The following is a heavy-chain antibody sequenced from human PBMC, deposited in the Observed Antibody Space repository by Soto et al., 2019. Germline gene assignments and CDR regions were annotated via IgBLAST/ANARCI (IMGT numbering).Heavy chain of an antibody. J-gene: IGHJ6*02. CDR1: GFTFSSYG. CDR3: AKDLVGAAVTYYYYYGMDV. CDR2: ISYDGSNK. V-gene: IGHV3-30*18. D-gene: IGHD6-13*01. Sequence: PGGSLRLSCAASGFTFSSYGMHWVRQAPGKGLEWVAVISYDGSNKYYADSVKGRFTISRDNSKNTLYLQMNSLRAEDTAVYYCAKDLVGAAVTYYYYYGMDVWGQGTTVTVSS.